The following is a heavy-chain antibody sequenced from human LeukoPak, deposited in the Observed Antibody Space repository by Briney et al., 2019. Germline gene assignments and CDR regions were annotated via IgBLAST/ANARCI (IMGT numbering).Heavy chain of an antibody. D-gene: IGHD2-2*01. CDR2: IVGSGVST. J-gene: IGHJ6*03. V-gene: IGHV3-23*01. CDR1: GFTFSSYG. Sequence: GGSLRLSCVASGFTFSSYGMNWVRQAPGKGLEWVSGIVGSGVSTYYADSVKGRFTISRDNSKDTLYLQMNSLRAEDTAVYYCAKEGPEAHYYMDVWGKGTTVTVSS. CDR3: AKEGPEAHYYMDV.